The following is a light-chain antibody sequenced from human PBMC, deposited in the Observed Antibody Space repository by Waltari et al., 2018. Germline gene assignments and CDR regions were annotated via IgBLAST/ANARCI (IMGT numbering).Light chain of an antibody. J-gene: IGLJ2*01. V-gene: IGLV4-69*01. CDR1: SGHNNYA. Sequence: QLVLTQSPSASASLGASVTLTCTLSSGHNNYAIAWPPQRPDKGPRYLMKVNSDGSHRKGAGLPDRFSGSSSGAERYLTIFSLQSEDEADYYCQTWGTGILVFGGGTKLTVL. CDR3: QTWGTGILV. CDR2: VNSDGSH.